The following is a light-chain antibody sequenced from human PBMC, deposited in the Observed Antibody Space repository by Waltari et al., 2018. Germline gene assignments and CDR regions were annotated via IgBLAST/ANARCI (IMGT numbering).Light chain of an antibody. CDR1: QSISSW. J-gene: IGKJ1*01. Sequence: DIQMTQSPSTLSASVGDRVTITCRASQSISSWLAWYQQKPGKAPKLLIYKASSLESGVLSRFSGSGSGTEFTLTISSLQPDDFATYYCQQYNNYWTFGQGTKVEIK. V-gene: IGKV1-5*03. CDR3: QQYNNYWT. CDR2: KAS.